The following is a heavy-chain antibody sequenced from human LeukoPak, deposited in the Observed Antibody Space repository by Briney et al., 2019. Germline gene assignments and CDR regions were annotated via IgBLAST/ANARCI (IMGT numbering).Heavy chain of an antibody. V-gene: IGHV4-59*01. Sequence: SETLSLTCTVSGGSISSYYWSWIRQPPGKGLEWIGYIYYSGSTNYNPSLKSRVTISVDTSKNQFSLKLSSVTAADTAVHYCARKIAVAGRGNWFDPWGQGTLVTVSS. CDR1: GGSISSYY. D-gene: IGHD6-19*01. CDR2: IYYSGST. J-gene: IGHJ5*02. CDR3: ARKIAVAGRGNWFDP.